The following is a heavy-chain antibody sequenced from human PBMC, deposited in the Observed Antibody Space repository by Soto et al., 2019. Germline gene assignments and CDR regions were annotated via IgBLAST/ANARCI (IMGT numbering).Heavy chain of an antibody. CDR1: GFTFSSYG. D-gene: IGHD3-3*01. CDR3: ARDSRRSITIFVVVSYVYGMEV. J-gene: IGHJ6*02. V-gene: IGHV3-33*01. CDR2: IWYDGSNK. Sequence: GGSLRLSCAASGFTFSSYGMHWVRQAPGKGLEWVAVIWYDGSNKYYADSVKGRFTISRDNSKNTLYLQMNSLRAEDTAVYYCARDSRRSITIFVVVSYVYGMEVWGQGTTVTVPS.